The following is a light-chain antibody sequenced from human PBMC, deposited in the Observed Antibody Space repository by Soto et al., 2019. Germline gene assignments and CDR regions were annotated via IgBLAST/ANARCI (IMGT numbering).Light chain of an antibody. CDR3: MQALQTPYT. CDR1: QSLLHSNGYNY. V-gene: IGKV2-28*01. Sequence: IVMTQSPLSLPVTPGEPASISCRSSQSLLHSNGYNYLDSYLQKPGQSPQLLIYLASHRASGVPDRFSGSGSGTDFTLKISRVEAEDVGVYYCMQALQTPYTFGQGTKLEIK. J-gene: IGKJ2*01. CDR2: LAS.